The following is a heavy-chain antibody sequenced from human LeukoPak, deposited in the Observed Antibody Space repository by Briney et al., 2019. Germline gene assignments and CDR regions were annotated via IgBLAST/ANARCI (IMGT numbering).Heavy chain of an antibody. Sequence: GGSLRLSCATSGFTFSSYAMHWVRQAPGKGLEWVSSISSSSSYIYYADSVKGRFTISRDNAKNSLYLQMNSLRAEDTAVYYCARDLRTLITFGGVIVSQPHFDYWGQGTLVTVSS. CDR3: ARDLRTLITFGGVIVSQPHFDY. J-gene: IGHJ4*02. CDR2: ISSSSSYI. CDR1: GFTFSSYA. D-gene: IGHD3-16*02. V-gene: IGHV3-21*01.